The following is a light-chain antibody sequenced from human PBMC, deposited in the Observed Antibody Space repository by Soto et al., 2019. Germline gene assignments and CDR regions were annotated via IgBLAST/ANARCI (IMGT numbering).Light chain of an antibody. V-gene: IGLV2-14*01. CDR1: SSDVGLYNY. CDR3: SSYTGSRPHV. CDR2: EVS. J-gene: IGLJ1*01. Sequence: QSALTQPASVSGSPGQSITISCTGSSSDVGLYNYVSWYQQRPGKAPRLMIYEVSNRPSGVSNRFSGSKSGNTASLTISGLQAEDEADYFCSSYTGSRPHVFGTGTKLTVL.